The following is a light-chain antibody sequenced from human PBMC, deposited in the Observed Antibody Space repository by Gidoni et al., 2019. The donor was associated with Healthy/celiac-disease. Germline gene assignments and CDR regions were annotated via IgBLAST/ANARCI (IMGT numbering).Light chain of an antibody. Sequence: DIQMTQSPSSLSASVGDRVTITCRASQSISSYLNWYQQKPGKAPKLLIYAASSLQSGFPSRFSGSGSGTDFTLTISSLQPEDFATYYCQQSYSTPPETVGQGTKLEIK. CDR2: AAS. CDR1: QSISSY. V-gene: IGKV1-39*01. J-gene: IGKJ2*01. CDR3: QQSYSTPPET.